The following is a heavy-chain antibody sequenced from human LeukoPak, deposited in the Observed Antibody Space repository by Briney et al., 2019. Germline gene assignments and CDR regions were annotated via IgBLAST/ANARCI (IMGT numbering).Heavy chain of an antibody. CDR3: AIILRYFDWLLYYFDY. D-gene: IGHD3-9*01. J-gene: IGHJ4*02. CDR1: GYTFTSYG. Sequence: ASVKVSCKASGYTFTSYGISWVRQAPGQGLEWMGWISAYNGNTNYAQKLQGRVTMTTDTSTSTAYMELRSLRSDDTAVYYCAIILRYFDWLLYYFDYWGQGTLVTVSS. CDR2: ISAYNGNT. V-gene: IGHV1-18*01.